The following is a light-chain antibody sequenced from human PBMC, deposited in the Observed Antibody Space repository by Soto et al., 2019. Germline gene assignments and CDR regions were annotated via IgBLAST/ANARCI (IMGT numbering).Light chain of an antibody. J-gene: IGKJ5*01. CDR3: QQYDILPIT. CDR2: DAS. CDR1: QSISSY. Sequence: DIQMTQSPSSLSASVGDRVTITCRASQSISSYLNWYQQKPGKAPKLLIYDASSLESGVPSRFSGSGSGTEFTLTISSLQTEDIGTYYCQQYDILPITFGQGTRLEI. V-gene: IGKV1-33*01.